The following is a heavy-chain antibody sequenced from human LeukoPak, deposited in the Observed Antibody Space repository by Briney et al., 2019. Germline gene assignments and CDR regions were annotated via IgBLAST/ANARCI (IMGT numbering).Heavy chain of an antibody. J-gene: IGHJ5*02. CDR2: VNPNSGNA. CDR3: ARGLGTYWGKDFLNWFDP. V-gene: IGHV1-8*02. Sequence: GASVKVSCKASGCTFTSYGIGWVRQAPGQGLEWMGWVNPNSGNAGYSQKFQGRVTLTRNTSLATTYMELTSLTSEDTAVYYCARGLGTYWGKDFLNWFDPWGQGTLVTVSS. D-gene: IGHD7-27*01. CDR1: GCTFTSYG.